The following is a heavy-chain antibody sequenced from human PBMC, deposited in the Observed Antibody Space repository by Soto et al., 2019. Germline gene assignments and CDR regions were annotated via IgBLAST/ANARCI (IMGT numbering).Heavy chain of an antibody. Sequence: PGGSLRLSCAASGFTFSNYDMHWVRQVTGKGLEWVSGITTAGDTYYPGSVKGRFTISREKAKNSLYLQMNSLSAGDTAVYYCARELHGGSYGMDVWGQGTPVNVSS. CDR2: ITTAGDT. V-gene: IGHV3-13*01. CDR3: ARELHGGSYGMDV. CDR1: GFTFSNYD. J-gene: IGHJ6*02.